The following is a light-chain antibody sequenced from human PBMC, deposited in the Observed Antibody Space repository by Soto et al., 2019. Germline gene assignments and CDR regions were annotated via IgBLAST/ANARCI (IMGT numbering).Light chain of an antibody. CDR1: TSDVGRYNY. V-gene: IGLV2-14*03. CDR3: NSFTTISTYV. J-gene: IGLJ1*01. CDR2: DVS. Sequence: QSALTQPASVSGSPGQSISISCTGTTSDVGRYNYVSWYQQHPGKAPKLMIYDVSYRPSWVSNRFSGSKSGITASLTISGLQAEDEADYYCNSFTTISTYVFGTGNKVTVL.